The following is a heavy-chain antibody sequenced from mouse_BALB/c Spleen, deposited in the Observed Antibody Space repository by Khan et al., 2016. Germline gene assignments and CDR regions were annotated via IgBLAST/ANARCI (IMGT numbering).Heavy chain of an antibody. CDR1: GYTFSRYW. Sequence: QVQLKQSGAELMKPGASVKISCKASGYTFSRYWIEWIKERPGHGLEWIGEILPGTDSTNYNDKFKGKAAFPAESSSSTAYIQLNSLTSEDSAVYYCARGASWGQGTLVTVSA. V-gene: IGHV1-9*01. CDR3: ARGAS. J-gene: IGHJ3*01. CDR2: ILPGTDST.